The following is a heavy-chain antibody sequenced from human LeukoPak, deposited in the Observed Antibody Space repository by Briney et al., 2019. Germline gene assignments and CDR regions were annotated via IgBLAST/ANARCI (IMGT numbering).Heavy chain of an antibody. D-gene: IGHD3-3*01. CDR1: RFTFSSYG. CDR2: ISYDGSNK. J-gene: IGHJ6*03. CDR3: ARVGYYDFWSGSNYYYMDV. Sequence: PGGTLRLSCAASRFTFSSYGMHWVRQAPAKGLEWVAVISYDGSNKYYADSVKGRFTISRDNSKNTLYLQMNSLRAEDTAVYYCARVGYYDFWSGSNYYYMDVWGKGTTVTVSS. V-gene: IGHV3-30*19.